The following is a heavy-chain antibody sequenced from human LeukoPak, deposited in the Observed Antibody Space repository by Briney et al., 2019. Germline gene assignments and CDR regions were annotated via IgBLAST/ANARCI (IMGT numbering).Heavy chain of an antibody. V-gene: IGHV3-30-3*02. CDR1: GFPFSSYP. Sequence: GRSLRLSCAASGFPFSSYPMHWVRQAPGKGLEWVAVISYDGSNKYYADSVKGRFTISRDNSKNTVYLQMNSLGGEDTAVYYCAKSSAFGGSHIDYWGQGTLVTVSS. CDR3: AKSSAFGGSHIDY. D-gene: IGHD1-26*01. CDR2: ISYDGSNK. J-gene: IGHJ4*02.